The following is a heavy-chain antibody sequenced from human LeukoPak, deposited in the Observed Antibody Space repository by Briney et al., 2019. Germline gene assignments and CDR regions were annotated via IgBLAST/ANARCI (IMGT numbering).Heavy chain of an antibody. CDR2: ISYDGSNK. V-gene: IGHV3-30*03. J-gene: IGHJ4*02. D-gene: IGHD3-22*01. CDR1: GFTFSSYG. Sequence: PGRSLRLSCAASGFTFSSYGMHWVRQAPGKGLEWVAVISYDGSNKYYADSVKGRFTISRDNSKNTLYLQMNSLRAEDTAVYYCASSGYYFDYWGQGTLVTFPS. CDR3: ASSGYYFDY.